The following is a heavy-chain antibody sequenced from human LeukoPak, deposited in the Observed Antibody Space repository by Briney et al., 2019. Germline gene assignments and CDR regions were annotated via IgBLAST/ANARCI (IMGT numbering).Heavy chain of an antibody. V-gene: IGHV3-74*01. CDR3: TRDFDFSSAI. CDR2: ISPDGSTT. Sequence: GRSLRLSCAASGFTFSSYWMHWVRQAPGKGLVWVSRISPDGSTTGHADSVKGRFTTSRDNAKNTLFLQMNSLRAEDTAVYYCTRDFDFSSAIWGQGTLVTVSS. D-gene: IGHD3-3*01. CDR1: GFTFSSYW. J-gene: IGHJ4*02.